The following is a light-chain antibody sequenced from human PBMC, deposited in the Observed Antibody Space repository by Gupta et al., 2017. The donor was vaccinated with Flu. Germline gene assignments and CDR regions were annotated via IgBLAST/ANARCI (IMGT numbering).Light chain of an antibody. CDR3: HHDCSSPR. J-gene: IGKJ1*01. V-gene: IGKV3-20*01. CDR2: GAS. CDR1: QSVSSSY. Sequence: EIVFTQSPGTLSLSPGERATLSCRASQSVSSSYLAWYQQKPDQAPRLLIYGASSRAMGIPDSFSGSGDTIDFTLTSSRREHEDCAVYYVHHDCSSPRFGQGTKVEIK.